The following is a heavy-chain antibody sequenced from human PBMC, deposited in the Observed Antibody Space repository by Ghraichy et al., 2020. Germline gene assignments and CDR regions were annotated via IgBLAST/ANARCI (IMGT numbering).Heavy chain of an antibody. CDR2: IKQDGSEK. J-gene: IGHJ6*02. V-gene: IGHV3-7*01. D-gene: IGHD5-18*01. CDR1: GFTFSSYW. CDR3: ARGGDTASYFYYGMDV. Sequence: GGSLRLSCAASGFTFSSYWMSWVRQAPGKGLQWVANIKQDGSEKYYVDSVKGRFTISRDNAKHSLYLQMNSLGAEDTAVYYCARGGDTASYFYYGMDVWGQGTTVTVSS.